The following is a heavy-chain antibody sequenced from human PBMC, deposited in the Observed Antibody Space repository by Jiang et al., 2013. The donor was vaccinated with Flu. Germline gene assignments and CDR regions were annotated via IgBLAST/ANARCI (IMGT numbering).Heavy chain of an antibody. V-gene: IGHV1-18*01. CDR2: INTYNGNT. Sequence: SCRASGYVFTSYDLHWVRQAPGQGLEWMGWINTYNGNTNYAQKLQGRVTMTTDTSTTTAYMELRSLRSDDTAVYYCARDRYTSSWYPGDYWGQGTLVTVSS. CDR1: GYVFTSYD. D-gene: IGHD6-13*01. J-gene: IGHJ4*02. CDR3: ARDRYTSSWYPGDY.